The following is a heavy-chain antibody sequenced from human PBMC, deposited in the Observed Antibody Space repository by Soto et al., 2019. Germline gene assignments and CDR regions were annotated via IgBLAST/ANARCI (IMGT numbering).Heavy chain of an antibody. CDR2: INPSGGST. J-gene: IGHJ5*02. V-gene: IGHV1-46*01. Sequence: ASVKVSCKASGYTFTSYYMHWVRQAPGQGLEWMGIINPSGGSTSYAQKFQGRVTMTRDTSTSTVYMELSSLRSEDTAVYYCVREWAVGATKADPWGQGTLVTVSS. CDR3: VREWAVGATKADP. CDR1: GYTFTSYY. D-gene: IGHD1-26*01.